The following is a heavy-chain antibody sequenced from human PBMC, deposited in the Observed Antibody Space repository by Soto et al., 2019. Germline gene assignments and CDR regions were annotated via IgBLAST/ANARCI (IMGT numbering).Heavy chain of an antibody. V-gene: IGHV3-48*03. J-gene: IGHJ4*02. CDR1: GFTFSSYE. CDR3: ARDSLLWFGVSDY. CDR2: ISSSGSTI. D-gene: IGHD3-10*01. Sequence: PGGSLRLSCAASGFTFSSYEMNWVRQAPGKGLEWVSYISSSGSTIYYADSVKGRFTISRDNAKNSLYLQMNSLRAEDTAVYYCARDSLLWFGVSDYWGQGTLVTVSS.